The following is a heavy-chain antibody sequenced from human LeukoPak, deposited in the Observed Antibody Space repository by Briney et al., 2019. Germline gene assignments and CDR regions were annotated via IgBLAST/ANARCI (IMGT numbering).Heavy chain of an antibody. CDR3: ARSYISSSPFDY. CDR1: GYSFTTYW. CDR2: IYASDSDT. Sequence: RGESLKISCQGSGYSFTTYWIGCVRQMPGKGLEWMGVIYASDSDTRYSPSFQGQVTISADKTISTAYLQWSSLKASDTAMYYCARSYISSSPFDYWGQGTLVTVSS. J-gene: IGHJ4*02. D-gene: IGHD6-6*01. V-gene: IGHV5-51*01.